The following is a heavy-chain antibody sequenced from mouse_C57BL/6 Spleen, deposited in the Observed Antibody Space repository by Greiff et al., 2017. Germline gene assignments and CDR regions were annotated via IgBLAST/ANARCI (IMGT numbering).Heavy chain of an antibody. Sequence: QVQLQQPGAELVRPGSSVKLSCKASGYTFTSYWMHWVKQRPIQGLEWIGNIDPSDRETHYNQKFKDKATLTVDKSSSTAYMQLSSLTSEDSAVYYCARGGYYGSSPYAMDYWGQGTSVTVSS. D-gene: IGHD1-1*01. CDR3: ARGGYYGSSPYAMDY. CDR1: GYTFTSYW. J-gene: IGHJ4*01. V-gene: IGHV1-52*01. CDR2: IDPSDRET.